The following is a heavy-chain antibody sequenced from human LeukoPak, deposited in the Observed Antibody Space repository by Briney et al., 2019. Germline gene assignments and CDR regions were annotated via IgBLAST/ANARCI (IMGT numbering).Heavy chain of an antibody. D-gene: IGHD3-3*01. CDR2: MNPNSGNT. CDR3: ARAYDFWSGYADH. CDR1: GYTFTSYD. J-gene: IGHJ4*02. V-gene: IGHV1-8*03. Sequence: ASVKVSCKASGYTFTSYDINWVRQATGQGLEWMGWMNPNSGNTGYAQKFQGRVTITRNTSISTAYMELSSLRSEDTAVYYCARAYDFWSGYADHWGQGTLVTVSS.